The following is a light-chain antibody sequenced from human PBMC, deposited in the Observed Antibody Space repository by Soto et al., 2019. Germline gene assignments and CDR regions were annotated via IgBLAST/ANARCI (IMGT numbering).Light chain of an antibody. CDR2: AAS. J-gene: IGKJ1*01. CDR1: QGISSY. CDR3: QQYYNYPPT. V-gene: IGKV1-8*01. Sequence: AIRMTQSPSSLSASTGDRVTITCRASQGISSYLAWYQQKPGKAPKLLIYAASTLQSGVPSRFSGSGSGTDFTLTISCLQSEDFATYYCQQYYNYPPTFGQGTTVEIK.